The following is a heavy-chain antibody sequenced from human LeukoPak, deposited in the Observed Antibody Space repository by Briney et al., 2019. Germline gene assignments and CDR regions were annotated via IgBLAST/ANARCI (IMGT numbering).Heavy chain of an antibody. Sequence: GGSLRLSCAASGFTVSSNYMSWVRQAPGRGLEWVSVIYTGGSTYYADSVKGRFTISRDNSKNTLYLQMNSLRAEDTAVYYCAKDRWSSPVSSSDIWGQGTMVTVSS. CDR1: GFTVSSNY. CDR3: AKDRWSSPVSSSDI. J-gene: IGHJ3*02. CDR2: IYTGGST. V-gene: IGHV3-53*01. D-gene: IGHD6-13*01.